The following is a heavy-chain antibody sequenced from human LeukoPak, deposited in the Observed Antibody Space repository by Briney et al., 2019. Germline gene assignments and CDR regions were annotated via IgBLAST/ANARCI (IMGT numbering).Heavy chain of an antibody. CDR3: ARDSPVYGYFDY. Sequence: PSETLSLTCTVSGGSISSGGYYWSWIRQHPGKGLEWIGYIYYSGSTYYNPSPKSRVTISVDTSKNQFSLKLSSVTAADTAVYYCARDSPVYGYFDYWGQGTLVTVSS. V-gene: IGHV4-31*03. D-gene: IGHD3-10*01. CDR1: GGSISSGGYY. J-gene: IGHJ4*02. CDR2: IYYSGST.